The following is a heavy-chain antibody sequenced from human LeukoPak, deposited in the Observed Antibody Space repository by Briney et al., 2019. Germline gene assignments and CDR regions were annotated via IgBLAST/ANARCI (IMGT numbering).Heavy chain of an antibody. CDR3: ARSYGGNYLYYFDY. CDR1: GFTVSSNY. J-gene: IGHJ4*02. CDR2: IYSGGST. Sequence: GGSLRLSCAASGFTVSSNYMSWVRQAPGKGLEWVSVIYSGGSTYYADSVKGRFTISRDSSKNTLYLQMNSLRAEDTAVYYCARSYGGNYLYYFDYWGQGTLVTVSS. V-gene: IGHV3-66*01. D-gene: IGHD4-23*01.